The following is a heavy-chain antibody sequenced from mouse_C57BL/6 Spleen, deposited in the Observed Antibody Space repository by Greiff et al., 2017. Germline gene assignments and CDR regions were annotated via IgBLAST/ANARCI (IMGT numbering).Heavy chain of an antibody. D-gene: IGHD1-1*01. V-gene: IGHV5-4*01. CDR3: ARDRGAFITTVVAPSYWYFDV. CDR2: ISDGGSYT. J-gene: IGHJ1*03. Sequence: DVHLVESGGGLVKPGGSLKLSCAASGFTFSSYAMSWVRQTPEKRLEWVATISDGGSYTYYPDNVKGRFTISRDNAKNNLYLQMSHLKSEDTAMYYCARDRGAFITTVVAPSYWYFDVWGTGTTVTVSS. CDR1: GFTFSSYA.